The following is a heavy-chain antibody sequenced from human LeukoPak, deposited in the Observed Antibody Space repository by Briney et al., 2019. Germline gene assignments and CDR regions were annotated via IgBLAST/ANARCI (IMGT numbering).Heavy chain of an antibody. D-gene: IGHD3-22*01. CDR1: GGSISSGDYY. CDR3: ARLDYYDSSGYYSPYYYYMDV. CDR2: IYYSGST. Sequence: SETLSLTCTVSGGSISSGDYYWSWIRQPPGKGLEWIGYIYYSGSTYYNPSLKSRVTISVDTSKNQFSLKLSSVTAADTAVYYCARLDYYDSSGYYSPYYYYMDVWGKGTTVTVSS. J-gene: IGHJ6*03. V-gene: IGHV4-30-4*08.